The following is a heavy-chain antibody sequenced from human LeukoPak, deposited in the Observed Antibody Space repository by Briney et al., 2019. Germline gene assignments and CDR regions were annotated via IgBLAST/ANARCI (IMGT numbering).Heavy chain of an antibody. CDR3: ARASLLSDYYDSSGYYPR. D-gene: IGHD3-22*01. V-gene: IGHV3-21*01. J-gene: IGHJ4*02. CDR1: GFTFSSYS. Sequence: GGSLRLSCAASGFTFSSYSMNWVRQAPGKGLEWVSSISSSSSYIYYADSVKGRFTISRDNAKNSLYLQMNSLRAEDTAVYYCARASLLSDYYDSSGYYPRWGQGTLVTVSS. CDR2: ISSSSSYI.